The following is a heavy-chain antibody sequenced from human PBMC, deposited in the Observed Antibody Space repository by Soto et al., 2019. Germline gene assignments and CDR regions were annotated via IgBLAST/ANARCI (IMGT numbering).Heavy chain of an antibody. D-gene: IGHD1-26*01. Sequence: QVQLVQSGAEVKKPGASVKVCCKASEYTFTNYAMHWVRQAPGQRLEWMGWINAGNGNTKYSQKFQGRVTITRDTSASTAYMELSSLRSEDTAVYYCARGGSLYWYFDLWGRGTLVTVSS. CDR2: INAGNGNT. CDR1: EYTFTNYA. J-gene: IGHJ2*01. V-gene: IGHV1-3*01. CDR3: ARGGSLYWYFDL.